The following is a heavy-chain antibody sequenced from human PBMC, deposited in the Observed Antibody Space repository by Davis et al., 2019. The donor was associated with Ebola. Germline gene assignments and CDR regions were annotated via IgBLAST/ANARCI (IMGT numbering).Heavy chain of an antibody. V-gene: IGHV3-7*01. CDR3: AREGGGTWGY. CDR2: INQDGSEK. D-gene: IGHD2-15*01. Sequence: GESLKTHCAFSGFPFNMYWLSWVRQTPGKGLEWLANINQDGSEKYYVDTVKGRFTISRDNGENLLFLQMNSLRVYDTAVYYCAREGGGTWGYWGQGSLVTVSS. J-gene: IGHJ4*02. CDR1: GFPFNMYW.